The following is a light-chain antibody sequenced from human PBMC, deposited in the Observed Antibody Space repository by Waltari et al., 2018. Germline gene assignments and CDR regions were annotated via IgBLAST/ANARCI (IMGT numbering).Light chain of an antibody. CDR2: FDD. J-gene: IGLJ2*01. CDR3: AAWDDSLKGVV. Sequence: SVLTQPPSVSEAPRPRVAIPCSGSTPTIGSNAVTWYQQPPGKAPKLLIYFDDPLSSGVSDRFSGSKSGTSASLAISGLQSEDEADYYCAAWDDSLKGVVFGGGTKLTVL. CDR1: TPTIGSNA. V-gene: IGLV1-36*01.